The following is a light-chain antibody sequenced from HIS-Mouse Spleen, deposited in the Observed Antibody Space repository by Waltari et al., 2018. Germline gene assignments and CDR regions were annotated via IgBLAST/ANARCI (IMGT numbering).Light chain of an antibody. CDR2: GGS. V-gene: IGLV2-23*01. CDR3: CSYAGSVV. J-gene: IGLJ2*01. Sequence: QSALTQPASVSGSPGQSITISCTGTSSDVGSYNLVPWYQQHPGKAPKLMIYGGSKRPSGVSNRCSGSKSGNTASLTISGLQAEDEADYYCCSYAGSVVFGGGTKLTVL. CDR1: SSDVGSYNL.